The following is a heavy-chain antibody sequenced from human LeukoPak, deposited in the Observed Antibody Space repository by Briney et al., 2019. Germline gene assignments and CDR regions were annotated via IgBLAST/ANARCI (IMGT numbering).Heavy chain of an antibody. CDR1: GGTFSSYA. CDR3: ASEGLGAARLLGDYYYGMDV. D-gene: IGHD6-6*01. CDR2: VIPILGIA. V-gene: IGHV1-69*04. J-gene: IGHJ6*02. Sequence: ASVKVSCKASGGTFSSYAISWVRQAPGQGLEWMGRVIPILGIANYAQKFQGRVTITADKSTSTAYMELSSLRSEDTAVYYCASEGLGAARLLGDYYYGMDVWGQGTTVTVSS.